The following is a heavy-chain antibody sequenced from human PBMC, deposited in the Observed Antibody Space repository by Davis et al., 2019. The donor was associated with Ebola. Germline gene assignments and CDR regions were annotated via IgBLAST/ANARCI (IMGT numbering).Heavy chain of an antibody. D-gene: IGHD2-2*01. J-gene: IGHJ4*02. Sequence: GESLKISCAASGFTFSNAWMSWVRQAQGKGLEWAGRIKSKTDGGTTDYAAPVKGRFTISRDDSKNTLYLQMNSLKTEDTAVYYCTTHCSSTSCYHDYWGQGTLVTVSS. CDR3: TTHCSSTSCYHDY. V-gene: IGHV3-15*01. CDR1: GFTFSNAW. CDR2: IKSKTDGGTT.